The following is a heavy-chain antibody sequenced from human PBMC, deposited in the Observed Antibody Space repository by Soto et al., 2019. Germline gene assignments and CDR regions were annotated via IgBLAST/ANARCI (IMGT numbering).Heavy chain of an antibody. Sequence: XASLSLSCTVSKDCIRSGTYYWAWIRQPPGRGLEWMGSLSYLGTTDYNPSLKSRVTISKDASKNQFSLKLTSVTAADTAVYYCAPGRPDSGWYEEHFSGRGTLVTVS. CDR3: APGRPDSGWYEEHF. CDR1: KDCIRSGTYY. J-gene: IGHJ4*02. V-gene: IGHV4-39*01. CDR2: LSYLGTT. D-gene: IGHD6-19*01.